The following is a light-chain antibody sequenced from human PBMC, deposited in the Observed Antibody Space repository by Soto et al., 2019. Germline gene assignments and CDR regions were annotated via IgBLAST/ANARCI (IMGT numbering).Light chain of an antibody. CDR1: KSNVGRNY. CDR3: GTWDSRLSGVL. CDR2: DTN. Sequence: QSALTQPPSVSAAPGQTVTVSCSGTKSNVGRNYVSWYQQFPGTAPRLLIYDTNKRPSGIPGRFSGSKSGTSATLGITGLQTGDEAIYYCGTWDSRLSGVLFGGGTKLTVL. J-gene: IGLJ2*01. V-gene: IGLV1-51*01.